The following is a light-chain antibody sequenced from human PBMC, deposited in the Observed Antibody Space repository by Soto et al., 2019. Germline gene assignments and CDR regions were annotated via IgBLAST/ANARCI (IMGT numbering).Light chain of an antibody. J-gene: IGKJ5*01. CDR2: AAS. Sequence: DIQLTQSPSFLSASVGDRGTITCRASQGISSYLAWSQQKPGKAPKLLIYAASTLQSGVPSRFSGSGSGTEFTLTISSLQPEDFATYYCQQLNSYPITFGQGTRLEIK. CDR3: QQLNSYPIT. CDR1: QGISSY. V-gene: IGKV1-9*01.